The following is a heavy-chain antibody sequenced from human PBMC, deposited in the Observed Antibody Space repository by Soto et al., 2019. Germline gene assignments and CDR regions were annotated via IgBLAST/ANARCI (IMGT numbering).Heavy chain of an antibody. CDR3: ARVFPDSSGYYSDY. D-gene: IGHD3-22*01. CDR1: GYTFTSYA. V-gene: IGHV1-3*01. CDR2: INPYNGNT. Sequence: ASVKVSCEASGYTFTSYAMHWVRQAPGQRLEWMGWINPYNGNTKYSQKLQDRVTITTDTSTSTAYMELRSLRSDDTAVYYCARVFPDSSGYYSDYWGQGTLVTVSS. J-gene: IGHJ4*02.